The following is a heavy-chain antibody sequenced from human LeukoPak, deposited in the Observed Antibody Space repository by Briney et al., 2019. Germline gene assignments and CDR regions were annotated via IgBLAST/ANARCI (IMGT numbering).Heavy chain of an antibody. Sequence: ASVKVSCKASGYTFTGYYMHWMRQAPGQGLEWMGWINPNSGGTNYAQKFRGRVTMTRDTSISTAYMELSRLRSDDTAVYYCARSMVRGVYYVLGYWGQGTLVTVSS. CDR2: INPNSGGT. V-gene: IGHV1-2*02. CDR3: ARSMVRGVYYVLGY. J-gene: IGHJ4*02. CDR1: GYTFTGYY. D-gene: IGHD3-10*01.